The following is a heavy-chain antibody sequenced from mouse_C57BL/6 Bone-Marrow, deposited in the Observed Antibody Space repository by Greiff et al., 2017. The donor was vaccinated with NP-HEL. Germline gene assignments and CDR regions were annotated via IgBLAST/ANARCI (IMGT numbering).Heavy chain of an antibody. V-gene: IGHV5-9*01. Sequence: EVQLVESGGGLVKPGGSLKLSCAASGFTFSSYTMSWVRQTPEKRLEWVATLSGGGGNTYYPDSVKGRFTISRDNAKNTLYLQMSSLRSEDTALYYCARQADYYGSPYYFDYWGQGTTLTVSS. CDR1: GFTFSSYT. D-gene: IGHD1-1*01. CDR2: LSGGGGNT. CDR3: ARQADYYGSPYYFDY. J-gene: IGHJ2*01.